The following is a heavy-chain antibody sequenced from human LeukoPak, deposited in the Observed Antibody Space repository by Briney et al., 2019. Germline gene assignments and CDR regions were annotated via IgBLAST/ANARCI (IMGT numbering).Heavy chain of an antibody. V-gene: IGHV4-59*01. Sequence: SVTLSLTCTVSGGSICSYYWMWMRQPPGGGRVGGGYIYYSGSTNYNPSLKSRVTISVDTSKNQFSLKLSSVTAADTDVYSCARRPRGYSSSSYYYGMDVWGQGTTVTVSS. CDR1: GGSICSYY. J-gene: IGHJ6*02. CDR2: IYYSGST. CDR3: ARRPRGYSSSSYYYGMDV. D-gene: IGHD6-13*01.